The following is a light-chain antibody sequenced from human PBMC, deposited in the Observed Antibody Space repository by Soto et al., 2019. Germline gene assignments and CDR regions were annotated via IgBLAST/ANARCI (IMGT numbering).Light chain of an antibody. CDR1: SSDVGAYDY. V-gene: IGLV2-11*01. J-gene: IGLJ1*01. CDR3: CSYAGNYIYV. CDR2: DVT. Sequence: QSALTQPRSVSGSPGQSVTISCTGTSSDVGAYDYVSWYQQHPGKAPYLMVYDVTKRPSGVPDRFSGSKPGNTASLTISGLQAEDEADYYCCSYAGNYIYVFGTGTKLTVL.